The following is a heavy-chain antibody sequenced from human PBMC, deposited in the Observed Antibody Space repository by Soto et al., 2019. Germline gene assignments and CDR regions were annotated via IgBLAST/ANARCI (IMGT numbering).Heavy chain of an antibody. CDR2: IWLNSSRI. V-gene: IGHV3-9*01. D-gene: IGHD5-18*01. Sequence: GGSLRLSCAASGFTFDDYAMHWVRQAPGKGLEWVSGIWLNSSRIKYGDSVKGRFTISRDNSKNTVFLQMSSLSAEDTAVYYCVRGNGYTYGPFDNWGQGTLVTVSS. J-gene: IGHJ4*02. CDR3: VRGNGYTYGPFDN. CDR1: GFTFDDYA.